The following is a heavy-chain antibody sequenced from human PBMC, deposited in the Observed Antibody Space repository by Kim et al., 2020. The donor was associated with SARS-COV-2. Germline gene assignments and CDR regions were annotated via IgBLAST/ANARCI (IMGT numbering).Heavy chain of an antibody. D-gene: IGHD3-16*01. Sequence: GGSLRLSCAGSGFSFGDYGIHWVRQGPGKGLQWVSGIGGKSDNIGYADSVKGRFTISRDNAKNSVYLQMNSLRPEDTALYYCTRGRGGFNVWGQGTTVTV. CDR3: TRGRGGFNV. CDR1: GFSFGDYG. J-gene: IGHJ6*02. CDR2: IGGKSDNI. V-gene: IGHV3-9*01.